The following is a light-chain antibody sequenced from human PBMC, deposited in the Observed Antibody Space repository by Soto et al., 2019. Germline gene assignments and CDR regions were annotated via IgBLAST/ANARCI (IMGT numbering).Light chain of an antibody. CDR1: SSDVGAYNF. V-gene: IGLV2-14*03. Sequence: QSALTQPASVSGSPGQSIAISCTGTSSDVGAYNFVSWYQHHPGKAPKLLIYDVTNRPSGVSDRFSASKSGNTASLTISGLQSEDEADYYCSSHTSSRSLVFGTGTKLIVL. CDR3: SSHTSSRSLV. CDR2: DVT. J-gene: IGLJ1*01.